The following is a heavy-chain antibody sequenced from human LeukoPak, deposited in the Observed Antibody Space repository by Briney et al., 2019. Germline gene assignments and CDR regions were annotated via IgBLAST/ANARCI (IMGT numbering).Heavy chain of an antibody. Sequence: GGSLRLSCAASGFTVSSNYMSWVRQAPGKGLEWVSFMCNDRRLYYTDSVKGRFTISRDNSKSTMYLQMNSLRVEDTAVYYCARDSSSGNYFYFDYWGQGTLVTVSS. D-gene: IGHD3-22*01. CDR3: ARDSSSGNYFYFDY. V-gene: IGHV3-53*01. CDR1: GFTVSSNY. J-gene: IGHJ4*02. CDR2: MCNDRRL.